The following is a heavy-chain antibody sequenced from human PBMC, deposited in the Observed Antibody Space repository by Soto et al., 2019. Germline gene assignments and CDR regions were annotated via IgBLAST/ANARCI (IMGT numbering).Heavy chain of an antibody. CDR2: INPSSGGT. J-gene: IGHJ4*02. CDR3: GTDPWYSNSWSTDY. D-gene: IGHD6-13*01. Sequence: ASVKVSCKASGYTFIGYYIHWVRQAPGQGLEWMGWINPSSGGTNYAQKFQGRVTMTRDTSISTAYMEVSRLRSDDTAVYYCGTDPWYSNSWSTDYWGQGTLVTVSS. V-gene: IGHV1-2*02. CDR1: GYTFIGYY.